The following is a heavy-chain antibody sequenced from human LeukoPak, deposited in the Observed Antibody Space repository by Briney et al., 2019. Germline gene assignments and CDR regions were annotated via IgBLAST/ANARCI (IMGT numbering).Heavy chain of an antibody. CDR1: GFTFSDYY. CDR3: ARKNYYDSSVAFDI. J-gene: IGHJ3*02. CDR2: ISSSGSTI. Sequence: PGGSLRLSCAASGFTFSDYYMSWIRQAPGKGQEWVSYISSSGSTIYYADSVKGRFTISRDNAKNSLYLQMNSLRAEDTAVYYCARKNYYDSSVAFDIWGQGTMVTVSS. V-gene: IGHV3-11*04. D-gene: IGHD3-22*01.